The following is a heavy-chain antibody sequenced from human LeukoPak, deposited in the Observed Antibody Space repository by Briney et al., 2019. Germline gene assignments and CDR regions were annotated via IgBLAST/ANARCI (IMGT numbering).Heavy chain of an antibody. CDR2: IYTSGST. CDR1: VGSISSYY. D-gene: IGHD3-22*01. J-gene: IGHJ3*02. Sequence: PSETLSLTCTVSVGSISSYYWSWIRQPAGKGLEWIGRIYTSGSTNYNPSLKSRVTMSVDTSKNQFSLKLSSVTAADTAVYYCARDLMRFGEYYYDSSSYSDAFDIWGQGTMVTVSS. V-gene: IGHV4-4*07. CDR3: ARDLMRFGEYYYDSSSYSDAFDI.